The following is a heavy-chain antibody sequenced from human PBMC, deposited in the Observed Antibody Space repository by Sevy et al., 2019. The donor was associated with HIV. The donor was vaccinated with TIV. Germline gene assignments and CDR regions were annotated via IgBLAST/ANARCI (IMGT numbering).Heavy chain of an antibody. CDR3: ARGEGAAFDI. CDR2: IGTAGDT. CDR1: GFTFSSYD. Sequence: GGSLRLTCAASGFTFSSYDMRWVRQATGKGLEWVSAIGTAGDTYYPGSVKGRFTISRENAKNSLYLQMNSLRAGDTAVYYCARGEGAAFDIWGQGTMVTVSS. J-gene: IGHJ3*02. V-gene: IGHV3-13*01.